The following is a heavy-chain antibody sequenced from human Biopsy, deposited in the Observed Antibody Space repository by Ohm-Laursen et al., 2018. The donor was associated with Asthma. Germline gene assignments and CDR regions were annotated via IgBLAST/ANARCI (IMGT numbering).Heavy chain of an antibody. D-gene: IGHD2-2*01. CDR3: ATLSWYASQY. J-gene: IGHJ4*02. CDR2: IKPDGSQT. CDR1: GFTFSGSW. V-gene: IGHV3-7*01. Sequence: SLRLSCAASGFTFSGSWMIWVRQAPGKGLQWLAFIKPDGSQTYYADSVEGRFSISRDNSKNSLYLQMSSLRGEDTAIYYCATLSWYASQYWGQGTLVTVFS.